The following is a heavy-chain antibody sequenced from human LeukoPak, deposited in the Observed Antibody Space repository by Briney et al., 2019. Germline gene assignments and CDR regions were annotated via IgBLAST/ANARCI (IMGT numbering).Heavy chain of an antibody. CDR1: GYTFTSYA. D-gene: IGHD3-10*01. Sequence: ASVKVSCKASGYTFTSYAMHWVRQAPGQRLEWMGWINAGNGNTKYSQKFQGRVTITRDTSVSTAYMELSSLRSEDTAVYYCARLTMVRGVIGWFDPWGQGTLVTVSS. J-gene: IGHJ5*02. CDR2: INAGNGNT. V-gene: IGHV1-3*01. CDR3: ARLTMVRGVIGWFDP.